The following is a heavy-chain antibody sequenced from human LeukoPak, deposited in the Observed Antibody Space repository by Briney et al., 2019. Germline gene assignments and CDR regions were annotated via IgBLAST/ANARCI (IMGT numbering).Heavy chain of an antibody. CDR2: INPNSGVT. Sequence: ASVKVSCKASGYTFTGHFMFWVRQAPGKGLEWMAWINPNSGVTSYAQKFQGRVTLTRDTSINTAYMELSRLRSDDTALYYCATGGAGTAYYDWDFFRFDYWGQGTLVTVSS. V-gene: IGHV1-2*02. J-gene: IGHJ4*02. CDR1: GYTFTGHF. CDR3: ATGGAGTAYYDWDFFRFDY. D-gene: IGHD5-12*01.